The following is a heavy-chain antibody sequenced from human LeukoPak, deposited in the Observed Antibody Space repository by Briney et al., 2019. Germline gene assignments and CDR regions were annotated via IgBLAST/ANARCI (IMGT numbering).Heavy chain of an antibody. Sequence: TGGSLRLSCAASGFTFSSYGMHWVRQAPGKGLEWVAFIRYDGSNKYYADSVKGRFTISRDNSKNTLYLQMNSLRAEDTAVYYCAKGADILTGYYRGDAFDIWGQGTMVTVSS. CDR2: IRYDGSNK. CDR3: AKGADILTGYYRGDAFDI. D-gene: IGHD3-9*01. V-gene: IGHV3-30*02. CDR1: GFTFSSYG. J-gene: IGHJ3*02.